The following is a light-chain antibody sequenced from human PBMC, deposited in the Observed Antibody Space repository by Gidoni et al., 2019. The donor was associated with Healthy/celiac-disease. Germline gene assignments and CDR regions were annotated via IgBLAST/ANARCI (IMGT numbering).Light chain of an antibody. CDR1: QDISNY. J-gene: IGKJ3*01. CDR3: QQYDNLPST. Sequence: DIQMTQSPSSLSASVGDRVTITCQASQDISNYLNWYQQKPGKAPKLLIYDASNLETGVPSRFSGSGSGTDFTCTISSLQPEDIATYYCQQYDNLPSTFGPGTKVDIK. V-gene: IGKV1-33*01. CDR2: DAS.